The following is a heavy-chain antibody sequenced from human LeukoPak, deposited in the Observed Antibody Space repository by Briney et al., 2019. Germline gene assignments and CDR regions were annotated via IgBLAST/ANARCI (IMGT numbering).Heavy chain of an antibody. D-gene: IGHD5-18*01. V-gene: IGHV3-48*03. CDR3: ARAGGYSYGRNDAFDI. CDR2: ISSSGSTI. CDR1: GFTFSIFE. J-gene: IGHJ3*02. Sequence: GGSLRLSCAASGFTFSIFEMNWVRQAPGKGLEWVSYISSSGSTIYYADSVRGRFTISRDNAKNSLYLQMNSLRAEDTAIYYCARAGGYSYGRNDAFDIWGKGQWSPSLQ.